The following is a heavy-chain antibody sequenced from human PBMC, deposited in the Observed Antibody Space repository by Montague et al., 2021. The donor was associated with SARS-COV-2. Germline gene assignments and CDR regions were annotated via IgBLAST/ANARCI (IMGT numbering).Heavy chain of an antibody. J-gene: IGHJ4*02. Sequence: SETLSLTCTVSGGSISSSSYYWGWIRQPPGKGLEWLGSIYYSGSTXYNPSLKSRVTISVDTSKNQFSLKLSSVTAADTAVYYCARQSVNYYDSSGYPFDYWGQGTLVTVSS. V-gene: IGHV4-39*01. D-gene: IGHD3-22*01. CDR1: GGSISSSSYY. CDR3: ARQSVNYYDSSGYPFDY. CDR2: IYYSGST.